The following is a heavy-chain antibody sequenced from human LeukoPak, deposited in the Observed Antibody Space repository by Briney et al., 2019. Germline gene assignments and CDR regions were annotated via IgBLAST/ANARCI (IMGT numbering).Heavy chain of an antibody. CDR3: ALLAVASDFDY. Sequence: VGCLGLSCAVSGFPFSVYEMNWVRQAPGKGLEWVSNIASSGTTRYYADSVKGRFSISRDNAENSLYLQMNSLRVEDTGIYYCALLAVASDFDYWGQGALVTVSS. CDR1: GFPFSVYE. V-gene: IGHV3-48*03. J-gene: IGHJ4*02. D-gene: IGHD6-19*01. CDR2: IASSGTTR.